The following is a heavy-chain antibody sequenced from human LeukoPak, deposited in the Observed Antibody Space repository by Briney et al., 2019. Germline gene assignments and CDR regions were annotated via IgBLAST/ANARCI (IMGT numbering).Heavy chain of an antibody. V-gene: IGHV3-30*18. CDR3: AKDRFSSGWSD. CDR1: GFTFSSYG. CDR2: ISHDGSNK. D-gene: IGHD6-19*01. J-gene: IGHJ4*02. Sequence: GRSLRLSCAASGFTFSSYGMHWVRQAPGKGLEWVAVISHDGSNKYYADSVKGRFTISRDNSKNTLYLQMNSLRAEDTAVYYCAKDRFSSGWSDWGQGTLVTVSS.